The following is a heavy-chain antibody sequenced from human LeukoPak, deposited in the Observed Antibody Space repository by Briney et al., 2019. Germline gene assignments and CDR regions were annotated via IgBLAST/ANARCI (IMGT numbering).Heavy chain of an antibody. CDR1: GYTFTSYD. D-gene: IGHD3-16*02. Sequence: GASVKVSCKASGYTFTSYDINWVRQATGQGLEWMGWMNPNSGNTGYAQKFQGRVTMTRNTSISTAYMELSSLRSEDTAVYYCARGAVYDYVWGSYRYYAFDIWGQGTMVTVSS. J-gene: IGHJ3*02. V-gene: IGHV1-8*01. CDR2: MNPNSGNT. CDR3: ARGAVYDYVWGSYRYYAFDI.